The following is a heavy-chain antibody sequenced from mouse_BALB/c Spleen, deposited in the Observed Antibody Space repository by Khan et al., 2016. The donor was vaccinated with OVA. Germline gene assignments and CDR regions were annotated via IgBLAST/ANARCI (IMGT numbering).Heavy chain of an antibody. J-gene: IGHJ4*01. CDR2: FYPGSGSI. V-gene: IGHV1-62-2*01. D-gene: IGHD2-1*01. CDR3: AIQIYYGNYNYAMDY. CDR1: GYTFTEYI. Sequence: QVQLQQSGAGLVKPGASVKLSCKASGYTFTEYIIHWLNQRSGQGLEWIGWFYPGSGSINYNEKFKDKATLTADKSSSTVYMELSRLTSEDSAVYFCAIQIYYGNYNYAMDYWGQGTSVTVSS.